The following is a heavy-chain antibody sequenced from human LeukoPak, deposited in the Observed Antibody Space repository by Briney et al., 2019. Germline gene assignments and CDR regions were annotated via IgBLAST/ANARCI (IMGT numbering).Heavy chain of an antibody. V-gene: IGHV4-39*07. CDR1: GGSISSSSYY. Sequence: PSETLSLTCTVSGGSISSSSYYWGWIRQPPGKGLEWIGSIYYSGSTYYNPSLKSRVTISVDTSKNQFSLKLSSVTAADTAVYYCARDSIAAAGTRPFDAFDIWGQGTMVTVSS. J-gene: IGHJ3*02. D-gene: IGHD6-13*01. CDR3: ARDSIAAAGTRPFDAFDI. CDR2: IYYSGST.